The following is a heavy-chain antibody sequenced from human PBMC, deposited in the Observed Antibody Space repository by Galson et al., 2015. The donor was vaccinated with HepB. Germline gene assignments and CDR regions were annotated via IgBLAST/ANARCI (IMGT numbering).Heavy chain of an antibody. Sequence: SLRLSCAASGFTFSDYYMSWIRQAPGKGLEWVSYISSSSSYTNYADSVKGRFTISRDNAKNSLYLQMNSLRAEDTAVYYCAREGSRALVEQVYYFDYWGQGTLVTVSS. D-gene: IGHD6-13*01. V-gene: IGHV3-11*06. CDR1: GFTFSDYY. CDR3: AREGSRALVEQVYYFDY. CDR2: ISSSSSYT. J-gene: IGHJ4*02.